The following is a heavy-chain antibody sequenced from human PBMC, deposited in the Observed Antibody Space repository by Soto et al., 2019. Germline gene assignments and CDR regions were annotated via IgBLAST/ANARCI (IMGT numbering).Heavy chain of an antibody. CDR2: MSGSSSTT. J-gene: IGHJ4*02. CDR1: GLTFSNYA. V-gene: IGHV3-23*01. D-gene: IGHD1-7*01. Sequence: PGGSLRLSCATSGLTFSNYAMSWVHQAPGGGLEWVSSMSGSSSTTYYADSVRGRFTISRDRSKNTLYLQMSSLRAEDTALYYCAKNQERELPRVIDFWGQGTLVTVSS. CDR3: AKNQERELPRVIDF.